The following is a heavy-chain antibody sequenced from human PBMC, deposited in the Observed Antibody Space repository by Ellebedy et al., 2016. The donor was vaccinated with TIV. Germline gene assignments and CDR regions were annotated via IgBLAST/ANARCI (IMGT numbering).Heavy chain of an antibody. CDR2: VDLSNGVT. CDR1: GNIFNGNH. CDR3: ARDRRVDSGSYDYYYGMDV. D-gene: IGHD1-26*01. V-gene: IGHV1-2*02. Sequence: ASVKVSXXASGNIFNGNHIYWVRQAPGQGLECMGWVDLSNGVTNYGRRFQGRVTMTRDTSISTVYMELSRLRSDDTAVYYCARDRRVDSGSYDYYYGMDVWGQGTTVTVSS. J-gene: IGHJ6*02.